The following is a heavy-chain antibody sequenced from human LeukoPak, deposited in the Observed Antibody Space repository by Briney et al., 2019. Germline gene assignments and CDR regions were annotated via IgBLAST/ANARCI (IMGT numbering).Heavy chain of an antibody. CDR3: AKIYCSRITCYVDF. V-gene: IGHV4-61*02. Sequence: SQTLSLTCTVSGGSISSGSYYWSWIRQPAGKGLEWIGRIYTSGSTNYNPSLKSRVTISVDTSKNQFSLKLSSVTAADAAVYYCAKIYCSRITCYVDFWGQGTLVTVSS. D-gene: IGHD2-2*01. J-gene: IGHJ4*02. CDR2: IYTSGST. CDR1: GGSISSGSYY.